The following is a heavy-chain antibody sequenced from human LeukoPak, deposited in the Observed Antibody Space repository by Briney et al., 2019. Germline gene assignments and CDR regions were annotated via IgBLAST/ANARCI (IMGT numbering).Heavy chain of an antibody. CDR1: GFTFSSYS. CDR2: ISSSSSTI. V-gene: IGHV3-48*01. Sequence: GGSLRLSCAASGFTFSSYSMNWVRQAPGKGLEWVSYISSSSSTIHYADSVKGRFTISRDNAKNSLYLQMNSLRAEDTAVYYCARDLDDYGDYDNFDYWGQGTLVTVSS. CDR3: ARDLDDYGDYDNFDY. D-gene: IGHD4-17*01. J-gene: IGHJ4*02.